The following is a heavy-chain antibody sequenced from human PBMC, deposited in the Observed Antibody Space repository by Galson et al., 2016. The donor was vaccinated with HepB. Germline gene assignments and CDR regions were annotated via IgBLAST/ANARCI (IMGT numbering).Heavy chain of an antibody. Sequence: SLRLSCAASEFTFSSYWMSWVRQAPGKGLEWVANIKKDGNEKYYVDSVKGGFTISRDNAENSLYLQMNSLRGEDTAVYYCAREAWYYYGSGSNDAFDIWGQGTMVTVSS. J-gene: IGHJ3*02. CDR1: EFTFSSYW. CDR3: AREAWYYYGSGSNDAFDI. V-gene: IGHV3-7*03. D-gene: IGHD3-22*01. CDR2: IKKDGNEK.